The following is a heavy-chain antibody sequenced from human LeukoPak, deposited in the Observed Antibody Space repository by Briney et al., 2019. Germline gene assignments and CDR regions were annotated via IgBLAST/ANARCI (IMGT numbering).Heavy chain of an antibody. V-gene: IGHV5-51*01. CDR3: ARVHSSGRADAFDI. D-gene: IGHD3-22*01. J-gene: IGHJ3*02. CDR1: GYSFTSYW. CDR2: IYPGDSDT. Sequence: GESLKISCKGSGYSFTSYWIGWVRQMPGKGLEWMGIIYPGDSDTRYRPSFQGQDTISADKSISTAYLQWSGLKASDTAMYYCARVHSSGRADAFDIWGQGTMVTVSS.